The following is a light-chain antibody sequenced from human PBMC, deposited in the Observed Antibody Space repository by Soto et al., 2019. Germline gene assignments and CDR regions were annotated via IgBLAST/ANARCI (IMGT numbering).Light chain of an antibody. CDR3: QQYGSSAGVT. CDR2: GAS. CDR1: QSVRSNY. V-gene: IGKV3-20*01. Sequence: IGVTQSPVTLSLTKGERATLSCRASQSVRSNYLAWYQQQPGQAPRLLIYGASSRATGIPDRLSGSGSETDFTLTISRLEPEDFAVYYCQQYGSSAGVTFGQGTRLEIK. J-gene: IGKJ5*01.